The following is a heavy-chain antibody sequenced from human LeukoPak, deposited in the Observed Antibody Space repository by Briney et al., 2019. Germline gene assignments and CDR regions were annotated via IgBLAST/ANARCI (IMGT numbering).Heavy chain of an antibody. D-gene: IGHD3-16*02. Sequence: PGGSLRLSCAASGFTFSDHYMDWVRQAPGKGLEWVGRTRNKANSYTTEYAASVKGSFTISRDDSKNSLYLQMSSLKTEDTAVYYCAKDRFNFGLSFLDSWGQGVLVTVSS. CDR1: GFTFSDHY. V-gene: IGHV3-72*01. J-gene: IGHJ4*02. CDR2: TRNKANSYTT. CDR3: AKDRFNFGLSFLDS.